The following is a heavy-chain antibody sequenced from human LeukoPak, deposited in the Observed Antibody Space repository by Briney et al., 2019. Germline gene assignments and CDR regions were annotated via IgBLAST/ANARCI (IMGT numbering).Heavy chain of an antibody. D-gene: IGHD2-2*02. CDR2: ISSSSSYI. V-gene: IGHV3-21*01. Sequence: PGGSLRLSCAASGFTFSSYSMNWVRQAPGKGLEWVSSISSSSSYIYYADSVKGRFTISRDNAKNSLYLQMNSLRAEDTAVYYCARDVVPAAINYYYYYMDVWGKGTTVTVSS. CDR3: ARDVVPAAINYYYYYMDV. J-gene: IGHJ6*03. CDR1: GFTFSSYS.